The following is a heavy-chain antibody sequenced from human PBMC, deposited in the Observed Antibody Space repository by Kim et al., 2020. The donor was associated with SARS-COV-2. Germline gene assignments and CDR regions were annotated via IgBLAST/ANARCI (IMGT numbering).Heavy chain of an antibody. CDR1: GFTFSSYG. V-gene: IGHV3-33*05. CDR2: ISYDGSNK. CDR3: ARDSFSAAAGVSVPDTAHSDY. D-gene: IGHD6-13*01. Sequence: GGSLRLSCAASGFTFSSYGIHWVRQAPGKGLEWVAVISYDGSNKYYADSVKGRFTISRDNSKNTLYLQMNSLRAEDTAVYYCARDSFSAAAGVSVPDTAHSDYWGHGTLVTVSS. J-gene: IGHJ4*01.